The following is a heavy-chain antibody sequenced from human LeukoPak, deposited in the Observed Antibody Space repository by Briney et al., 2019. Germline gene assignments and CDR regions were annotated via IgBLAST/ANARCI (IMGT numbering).Heavy chain of an antibody. CDR1: GGSFSGYY. J-gene: IGHJ4*02. CDR3: ARQLAVAGDFDY. CDR2: IYYSGST. V-gene: IGHV4-59*08. Sequence: PSETLSLTCAVYGGSFSGYYWSWIRQPPGKGLEWIGYIYYSGSTNYNPSLKSRVTISVDTSKNQFSLKLSSVTAADTAVYYCARQLAVAGDFDYWGQGTLVTVSS. D-gene: IGHD6-19*01.